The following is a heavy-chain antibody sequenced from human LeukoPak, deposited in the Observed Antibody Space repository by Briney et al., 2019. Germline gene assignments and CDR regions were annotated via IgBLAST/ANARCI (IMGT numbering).Heavy chain of an antibody. CDR3: AKETGRWELE. J-gene: IGHJ4*02. D-gene: IGHD1-26*01. Sequence: GGSLRLSCAASGFTFDDYGMNWVRQAPGKGLEWVAVISNDGSNKYYADSVKGRFTISRDNSKNTLYLQMNSLRAEDTAVYYCAKETGRWELEWGQGTLVTVSS. V-gene: IGHV3-30*18. CDR2: ISNDGSNK. CDR1: GFTFDDYG.